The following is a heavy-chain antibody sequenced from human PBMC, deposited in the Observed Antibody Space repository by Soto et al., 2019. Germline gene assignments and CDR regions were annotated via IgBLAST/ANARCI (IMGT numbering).Heavy chain of an antibody. CDR3: AKLYYFDY. CDR1: WFPFSSHA. CDR2: ISGSGGST. Sequence: GGSLRLSCTASWFPFSSHALSWVRQAPGKGLEWVSAISGSGGSTYYADSVKGRFTISRDNSKNTLYLQMNSLRAEDTAVYYCAKLYYFDYWGQGTLVTVSS. V-gene: IGHV3-23*01. J-gene: IGHJ4*02.